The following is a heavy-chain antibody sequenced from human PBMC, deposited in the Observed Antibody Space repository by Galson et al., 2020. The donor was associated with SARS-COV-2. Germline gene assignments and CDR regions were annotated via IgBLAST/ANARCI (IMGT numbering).Heavy chain of an antibody. CDR2: IYHSGGA. CDR1: GGSISSSNW. V-gene: IGHV4-4*02. CDR3: ARDSSSWSPFLQH. D-gene: IGHD6-13*01. J-gene: IGHJ1*01. Sequence: SETLSLTCAVSGGSISSSNWYTWVRQSPGKGLEWIGEIYHSGGASYNPSLKSRVTMSVDTSKNQISLKLTSLTAADTAVYFCARDSSSWSPFLQHWGQGTLVTVSS.